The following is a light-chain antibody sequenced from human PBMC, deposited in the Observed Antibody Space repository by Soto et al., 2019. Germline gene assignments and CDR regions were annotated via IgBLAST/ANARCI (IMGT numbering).Light chain of an antibody. Sequence: QSVLTQPASVSAPPGQSNTISCPGTSXAFADYNYVSLYQHHPGKAPYHMIYVVSNRPSGVSDRFSGSKSGHTASLTISGLQAADEADYYCSSYTRSNTVVFGGGTQLTVL. CDR2: VVS. V-gene: IGLV2-14*01. CDR1: SXAFADYNY. CDR3: SSYTRSNTVV. J-gene: IGLJ3*02.